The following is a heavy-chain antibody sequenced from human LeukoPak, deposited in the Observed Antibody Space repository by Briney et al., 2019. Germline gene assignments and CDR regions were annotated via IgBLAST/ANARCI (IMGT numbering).Heavy chain of an antibody. V-gene: IGHV3-23*01. Sequence: PGGSLRLSCAASGFTFSSYAMSWVRQAPGKGLEWVSAISGSGGSTYYAASVKGRFTISRDNAKNTLYLQMNSLRAEDTAVYYCARTTGSKNAFDIWGQGTMVTVSS. J-gene: IGHJ3*02. D-gene: IGHD1-1*01. CDR3: ARTTGSKNAFDI. CDR2: ISGSGGST. CDR1: GFTFSSYA.